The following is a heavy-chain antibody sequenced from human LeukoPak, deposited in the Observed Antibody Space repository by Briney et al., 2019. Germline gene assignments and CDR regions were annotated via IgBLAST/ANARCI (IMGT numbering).Heavy chain of an antibody. Sequence: VXVSCKASGGIFSSFTITWVRQAPGQGLEXMGEIIPIFGTANYAQKFQGRVTITTDESTSTAYMELSSLRSEDTAVYYCARDIRYCSSTSCYNLSSTYFDYWGQGTLVTVSS. D-gene: IGHD2-2*02. V-gene: IGHV1-69*13. CDR3: ARDIRYCSSTSCYNLSSTYFDY. CDR1: GGIFSSFT. J-gene: IGHJ4*02. CDR2: IIPIFGTA.